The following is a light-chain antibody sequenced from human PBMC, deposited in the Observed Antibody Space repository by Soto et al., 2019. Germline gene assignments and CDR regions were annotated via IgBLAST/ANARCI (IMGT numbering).Light chain of an antibody. J-gene: IGLJ2*01. CDR1: SGHSYYA. Sequence: QPVLTQSPSASASLGASVKLTCTLSSGHSYYAIAWHQQQPEKVPRYLMKLNSDGSHSKGAGIPARSSGSSSGAERYLTVSGLQSEDQADNSCQTWGPGGVVFGGGTKPTVL. CDR3: QTWGPGGVV. V-gene: IGLV4-69*01. CDR2: LNSDGSH.